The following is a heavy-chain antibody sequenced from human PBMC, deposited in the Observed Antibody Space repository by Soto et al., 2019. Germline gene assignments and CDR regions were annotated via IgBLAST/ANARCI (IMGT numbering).Heavy chain of an antibody. D-gene: IGHD6-6*01. V-gene: IGHV4-31*03. Sequence: PSETLSLTCTVSGGSISSGGYYWSWIRQHPGKGLEWIGYIYYSGSTYYNPSLKSRVTISVDTSKNQLSLKLSSVTAADTAVYYCARDRIAARRGGWFDPWGQGTLVTVSS. CDR3: ARDRIAARRGGWFDP. CDR1: GGSISSGGYY. CDR2: IYYSGST. J-gene: IGHJ5*02.